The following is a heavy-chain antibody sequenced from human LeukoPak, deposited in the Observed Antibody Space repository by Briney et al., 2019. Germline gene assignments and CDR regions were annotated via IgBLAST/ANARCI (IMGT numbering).Heavy chain of an antibody. Sequence: ASVKVSCKASGGTFSSYAISWVRQAPGQGLEWMGRIIPILGIANYAQKFQGRVTITADESTSTAYMELSSLRSEDTAVYYCARAYCSSTSCFDYYYYYMDVWGKGTTVTVSS. CDR3: ARAYCSSTSCFDYYYYYMDV. CDR2: IIPILGIA. V-gene: IGHV1-69*04. D-gene: IGHD2-2*01. J-gene: IGHJ6*03. CDR1: GGTFSSYA.